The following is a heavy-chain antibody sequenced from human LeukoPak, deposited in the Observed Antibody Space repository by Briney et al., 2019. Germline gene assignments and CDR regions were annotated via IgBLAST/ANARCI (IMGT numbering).Heavy chain of an antibody. CDR2: IYHSGST. CDR1: GYSISSGYY. J-gene: IGHJ3*02. CDR3: ARTPRRSIMITFFAFDI. V-gene: IGHV4-38-2*02. Sequence: SETLSLTCTVSGYSISSGYYWGWIRQPPGKGLEWIGSIYHSGSTYYNPSLKSRVTISVDTSKNQFSLKLSSVTAADTAVYYCARTPRRSIMITFFAFDIWGQGTMVTVSS. D-gene: IGHD3-16*01.